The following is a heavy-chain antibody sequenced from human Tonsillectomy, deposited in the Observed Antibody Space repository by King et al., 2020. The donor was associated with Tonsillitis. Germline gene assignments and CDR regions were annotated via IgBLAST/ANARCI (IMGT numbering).Heavy chain of an antibody. CDR2: ISYNGSNK. J-gene: IGHJ4*02. CDR3: ARDGG. D-gene: IGHD3-16*01. V-gene: IGHV3-30-3*01. CDR1: GFAFNNYA. Sequence: VQLVESGGGVVQSGGSLRLSCAASGFAFNNYAMHWVRQAPGKGREGVAVISYNGSNKHYADSGKGRFSIFGDNSKNTLYLEMNRLRAEDTAVYYCARDGGWGQGTLVTVSS.